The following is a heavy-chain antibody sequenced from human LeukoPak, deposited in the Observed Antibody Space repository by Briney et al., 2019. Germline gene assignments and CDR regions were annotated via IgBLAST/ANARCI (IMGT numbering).Heavy chain of an antibody. V-gene: IGHV3-48*01. J-gene: IGHJ4*02. Sequence: GGSLRLSCAASGFTFSGYSMNWVRQAPGKGLEWVSYISSSSSTIYYADSVKGRFTISRDNAKNSLYLQMNSLRAEDTAVYYCARIYSGSYDYWGQGTLVTVSS. CDR3: ARIYSGSYDY. CDR2: ISSSSSTI. D-gene: IGHD1-26*01. CDR1: GFTFSGYS.